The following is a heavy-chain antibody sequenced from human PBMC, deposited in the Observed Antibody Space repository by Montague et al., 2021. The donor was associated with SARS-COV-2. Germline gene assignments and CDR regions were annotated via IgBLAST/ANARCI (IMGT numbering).Heavy chain of an antibody. D-gene: IGHD6-19*01. CDR1: GASISSGAYY. V-gene: IGHV4-61*02. CDR2: LFVSGRT. CDR3: ASLAGFHTYFAFDV. J-gene: IGHJ3*01. Sequence: TLSLTCSVSGASISSGAYYWSWIRQPAGKGLVWFGRLFVSGRTSYNLSLKSRVTMSVDASENHFSLKVTSVTVADTAVYYCASLAGFHTYFAFDVWGQGTTVAVS.